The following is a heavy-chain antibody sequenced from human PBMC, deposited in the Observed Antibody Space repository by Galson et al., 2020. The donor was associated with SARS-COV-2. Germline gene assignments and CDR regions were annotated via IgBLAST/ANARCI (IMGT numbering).Heavy chain of an antibody. Sequence: ASVKVSCKASGYTFTNYAMHWMRQAPGQGLEWMGWINSGNGNTKYSQKFQGRVTITRDTSASTAYMELSSLRSEDTAVYYCARGSAVAGNDRYFQHWGQGTLVTVSS. D-gene: IGHD6-19*01. CDR2: INSGNGNT. V-gene: IGHV1-3*01. CDR1: GYTFTNYA. CDR3: ARGSAVAGNDRYFQH. J-gene: IGHJ1*01.